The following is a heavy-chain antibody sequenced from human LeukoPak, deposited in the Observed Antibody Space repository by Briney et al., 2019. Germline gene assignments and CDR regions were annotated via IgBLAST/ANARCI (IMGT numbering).Heavy chain of an antibody. Sequence: TGGSLRLSCAASGFTFSRYSMNWVRQAPGKGLEWVSVISGGSTSTFYADSVKGRFTISRDNAKDSLYLQMDSLRAEDTAVYYCARNTPSLSTNGMDVWGQGTAVTVSS. D-gene: IGHD3-3*02. J-gene: IGHJ6*02. V-gene: IGHV3-21*01. CDR3: ARNTPSLSTNGMDV. CDR1: GFTFSRYS. CDR2: ISGGSTST.